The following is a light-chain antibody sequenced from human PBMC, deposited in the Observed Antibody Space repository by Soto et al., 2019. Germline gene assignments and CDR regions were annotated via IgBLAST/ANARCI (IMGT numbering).Light chain of an antibody. V-gene: IGKV3-20*01. CDR3: QHYGSSPPFT. J-gene: IGKJ4*01. Sequence: VLTQSPGTLSLSPGERATLSCRASQSISSTFLAWYQQKPGQALRLLIYGASTRGTGIPDRFSGSGSGTDFTLTISRLEPEDFAVYYCQHYGSSPPFTFGEGTKVEIK. CDR2: GAS. CDR1: QSISSTF.